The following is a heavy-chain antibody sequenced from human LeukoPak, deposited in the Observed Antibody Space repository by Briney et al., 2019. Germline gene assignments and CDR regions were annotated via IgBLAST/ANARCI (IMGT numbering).Heavy chain of an antibody. CDR2: IRVSGRTT. CDR3: AKDGGDIWRRFSPGLDY. J-gene: IGHJ4*02. CDR1: GFTVSSNA. V-gene: IGHV3-23*01. D-gene: IGHD3-3*01. Sequence: PGPCPRPARSAAGFTVSSNAVSSVRQAARKWLGWVSAIRVSGRTTYYASSVKGRFTISRDNTKDALYLQLNSLRADDTAVYYCAKDGGDIWRRFSPGLDYWGQGTLVTVSS.